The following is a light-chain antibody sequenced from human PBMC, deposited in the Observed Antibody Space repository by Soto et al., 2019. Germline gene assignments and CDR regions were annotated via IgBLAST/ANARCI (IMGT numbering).Light chain of an antibody. Sequence: LTQSPASLSLSPGERATLSCRASQTVGISLAWYQHKPGQPPRLLIYDASKRATGIPARFGGSGSGTDFTLTISSLEREDFAVYYCQQRTNWLFTFGPGTKVDIK. CDR1: QTVGIS. J-gene: IGKJ3*01. CDR3: QQRTNWLFT. CDR2: DAS. V-gene: IGKV3-11*01.